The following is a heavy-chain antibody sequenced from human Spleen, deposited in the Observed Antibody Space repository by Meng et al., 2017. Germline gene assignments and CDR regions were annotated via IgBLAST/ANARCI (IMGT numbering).Heavy chain of an antibody. J-gene: IGHJ4*02. CDR2: ISSSSSYI. V-gene: IGHV3-21*01. CDR1: GFTFSDYT. CDR3: ARKAKTGTNVGSLES. Sequence: GGSLRLSCAASGFTFSDYTINWVRQAPGKGLEWVSSISSSSSYIYYADSVKGRFTISRDNARNSLYLQMNSLRAEDTAVYYCARKAKTGTNVGSLESWGQGTLVTVSS. D-gene: IGHD1-1*01.